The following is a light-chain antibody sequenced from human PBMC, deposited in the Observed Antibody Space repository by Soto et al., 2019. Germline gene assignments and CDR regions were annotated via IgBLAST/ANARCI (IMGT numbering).Light chain of an antibody. J-gene: IGKJ5*01. CDR2: DAS. CDR3: QQYNSYLIT. V-gene: IGKV1-5*01. CDR1: QSISSW. Sequence: DIQMTQSPSTLSASVGDRVTITCRAIQSISSWLAWYQQKPGKAPKLLXYDASSLESGVPSRFRGSGSGTEFTLTISSLQPDDFETYYCQQYNSYLITFGQGTRLEIK.